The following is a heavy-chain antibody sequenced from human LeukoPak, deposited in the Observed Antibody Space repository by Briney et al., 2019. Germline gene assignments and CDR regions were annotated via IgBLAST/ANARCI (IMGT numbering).Heavy chain of an antibody. CDR2: INPNSGGT. J-gene: IGHJ6*03. CDR1: GYTFTGYY. V-gene: IGHV1-2*02. Sequence: GASVKVSCKASGYTFTGYYMHWVRQAPGQGLEWMGWINPNSGGTNYAQKFQGRVTMTRDTSISTAYMELSRLRSDDTAVYYCARASATSSYYYYYYTDVWGKGTTVTVSS. CDR3: ARASATSSYYYYYYTDV. D-gene: IGHD1-26*01.